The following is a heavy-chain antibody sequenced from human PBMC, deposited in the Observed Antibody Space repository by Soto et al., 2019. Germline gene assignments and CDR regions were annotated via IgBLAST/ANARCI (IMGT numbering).Heavy chain of an antibody. CDR3: ARGGHIVVVTSVWFDP. CDR2: ISAYNGNT. CDR1: GYTFTSYG. Sequence: GASVKVSCKASGYTFTSYGISWVRQAPGQGLEWMGWISAYNGNTNYAQKLQGRVTMTTDTSTSTAYMELRSLRSDDTAVYYCARGGHIVVVTSVWFDPWGQGTLVTVSS. D-gene: IGHD2-21*02. V-gene: IGHV1-18*01. J-gene: IGHJ5*02.